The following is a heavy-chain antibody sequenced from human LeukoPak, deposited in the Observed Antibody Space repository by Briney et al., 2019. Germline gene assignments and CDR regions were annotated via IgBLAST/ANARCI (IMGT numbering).Heavy chain of an antibody. Sequence: PGGSLRLSCVASGFTFSSYGLNWVRQAPGKGLEWVASISSSSSYIYYRDSLKGRFIISRDNRRKSLYLEMNSLRAADTAMYYCARGWSSDAFDFWGQGTPVTVSS. CDR1: GFTFSSYG. CDR3: ARGWSSDAFDF. J-gene: IGHJ3*01. V-gene: IGHV3-21*01. D-gene: IGHD3-3*01. CDR2: ISSSSSYI.